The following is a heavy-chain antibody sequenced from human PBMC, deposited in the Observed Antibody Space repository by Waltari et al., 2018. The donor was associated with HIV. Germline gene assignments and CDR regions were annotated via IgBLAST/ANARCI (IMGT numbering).Heavy chain of an antibody. J-gene: IGHJ5*02. CDR1: AFRFDDYA. D-gene: IGHD3-10*01. CDR3: ARGPMYNWLDP. Sequence: EVQLVASGGGLVLHGRSLRLSCAEVAFRFDDYAMQWVRQAPGKGLEWVSSVSWNSDRARYADSRRGRFSISRDNAKNSLYLQMNTVRPEDTAIYYCARGPMYNWLDPWGQGTLVTVSS. V-gene: IGHV3-9*01. CDR2: VSWNSDRA.